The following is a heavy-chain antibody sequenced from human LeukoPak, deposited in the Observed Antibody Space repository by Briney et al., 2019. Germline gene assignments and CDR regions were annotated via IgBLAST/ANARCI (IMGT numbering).Heavy chain of an antibody. V-gene: IGHV1-69*13. CDR2: IIPIFGTA. CDR3: ATSIVGATSINTPNPNSGY. J-gene: IGHJ4*02. Sequence: ASVTVSCKASGGTFSSYAISWVRQAPGQGLEWMGGIIPIFGTANYAQKFQGRVTITADESTSTAYMELSSLRSEDTAVYYCATSIVGATSINTPNPNSGYWGQGTLVTVSS. D-gene: IGHD1-26*01. CDR1: GGTFSSYA.